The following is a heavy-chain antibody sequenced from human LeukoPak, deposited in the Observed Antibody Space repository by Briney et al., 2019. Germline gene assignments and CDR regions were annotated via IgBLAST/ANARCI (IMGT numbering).Heavy chain of an antibody. CDR2: ISGSGGST. J-gene: IGHJ6*04. Sequence: GGSLRLSCAASGFTFSSYAMSWVRQAPGKGLEWVSAISGSGGSTYYADSVKGRFTISRDNSKNTLYLQMSSLRAEDTAVYYCAKSDYYYYYGMDVWGKGTTVTVSS. CDR1: GFTFSSYA. V-gene: IGHV3-23*01. CDR3: AKSDYYYYYGMDV.